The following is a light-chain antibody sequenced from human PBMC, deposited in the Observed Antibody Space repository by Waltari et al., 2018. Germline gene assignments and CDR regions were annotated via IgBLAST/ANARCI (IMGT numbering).Light chain of an antibody. CDR1: SSDVGGYNY. V-gene: IGLV2-11*01. J-gene: IGLJ1*01. CDR2: DVS. CDR3: CSYAGSYIYV. Sequence: QSALTQPRSVSGSPGQSVTISCTGTSSDVGGYNYVSWYQQHPGKAPNLMIYDVSKRPSGVPDRFSGSKSGNTASLTISGLQAEDEADYYCCSYAGSYIYVFGTGTKVTVL.